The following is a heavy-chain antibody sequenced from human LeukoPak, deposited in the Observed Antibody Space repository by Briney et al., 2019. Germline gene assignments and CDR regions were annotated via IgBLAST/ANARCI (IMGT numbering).Heavy chain of an antibody. V-gene: IGHV4-4*07. J-gene: IGHJ6*02. Sequence: TSETLSLTCAVYGGSFSGYYWSWIRQPAGKGLEWIGRIYTSGSTNYNPSLKSRVTMSVDTSKNQFSLKLSSVTAADTAVYYCARDRPDVYCSSTSCYPYYYYGMDVWGQGTTVTVSS. CDR2: IYTSGST. CDR1: GGSFSGYY. CDR3: ARDRPDVYCSSTSCYPYYYYGMDV. D-gene: IGHD2-2*01.